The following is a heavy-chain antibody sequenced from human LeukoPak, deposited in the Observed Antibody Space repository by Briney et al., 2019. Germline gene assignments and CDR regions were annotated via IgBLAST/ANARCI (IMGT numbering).Heavy chain of an antibody. J-gene: IGHJ4*02. CDR2: INHSGST. D-gene: IGHD5-24*01. Sequence: SETLSLTCAVYGGSFSGYYWSWIRQPPGKGLEWIGEINHSGSTNYNPSLKSRVTISVDTSKNQFSLKLSSVTAADTAVYYCARDRGWLQHGLGYFDYWGQGTLVTVSS. V-gene: IGHV4-34*01. CDR3: ARDRGWLQHGLGYFDY. CDR1: GGSFSGYY.